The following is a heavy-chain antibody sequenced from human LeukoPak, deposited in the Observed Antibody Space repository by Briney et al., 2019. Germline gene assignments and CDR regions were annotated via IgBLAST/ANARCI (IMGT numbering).Heavy chain of an antibody. CDR2: IMHHRREK. Sequence: ETLSLTCTVSGGSISSYYWSWVRQAPGKGLEWVANIMHHRREKYYVDSVKGRFTISRDNAKNSLYLQMNSLRAEDTAVYYCARDQRYCSSSSCPWDPFDYWGQGTLVSVSS. V-gene: IGHV3-7*05. D-gene: IGHD2-2*01. CDR1: GGSISSYY. CDR3: ARDQRYCSSSSCPWDPFDY. J-gene: IGHJ4*02.